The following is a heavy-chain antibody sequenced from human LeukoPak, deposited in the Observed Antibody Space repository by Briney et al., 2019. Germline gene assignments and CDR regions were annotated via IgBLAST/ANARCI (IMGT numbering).Heavy chain of an antibody. CDR2: IIPIFGTA. CDR3: ASEGNRVDDISTGYYRTSDY. CDR1: GGTFSSCA. D-gene: IGHD3-9*01. J-gene: IGHJ4*02. V-gene: IGHV1-69*13. Sequence: SVKVSFKASGGTFSSCASSLMRVAPGQGLEWMGGIIPIFGTADYAQEFQDRVTITADESTSTAYMELSSLRSEDTAVHYCASEGNRVDDISTGYYRTSDYWGQGTLVTVSS.